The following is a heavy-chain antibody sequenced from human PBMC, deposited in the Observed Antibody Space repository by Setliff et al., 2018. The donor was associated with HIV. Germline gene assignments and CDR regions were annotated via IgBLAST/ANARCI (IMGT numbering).Heavy chain of an antibody. V-gene: IGHV3-23*01. J-gene: IGHJ4*02. CDR1: GFTFINYA. CDR2: IVGGASST. CDR3: AKLAPSYSSGKDDF. D-gene: IGHD6-19*01. Sequence: LRLSCVASGFTFINYAMSWVRQAPGKGLEWVSAIVGGASSTVYADSVKGRFTISRDNSKNTLYLQMNSLRPEDTAVYYCAKLAPSYSSGKDDFWGQGTLVTVSS.